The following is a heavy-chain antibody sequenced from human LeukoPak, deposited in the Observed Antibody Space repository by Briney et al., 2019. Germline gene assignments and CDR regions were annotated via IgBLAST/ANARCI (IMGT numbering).Heavy chain of an antibody. Sequence: SVKVSCKASGGTFSSYAISWVRQAPGQGLEWMGGIIPIFGTANYAQKFQGRITITADESTSTAYMELSSLRSEDTAVYYCARDQESTVPEWGDELYYYGMDVRGQGTTVTVSS. J-gene: IGHJ6*02. CDR3: ARDQESTVPEWGDELYYYGMDV. CDR1: GGTFSSYA. D-gene: IGHD3-3*01. V-gene: IGHV1-69*01. CDR2: IIPIFGTA.